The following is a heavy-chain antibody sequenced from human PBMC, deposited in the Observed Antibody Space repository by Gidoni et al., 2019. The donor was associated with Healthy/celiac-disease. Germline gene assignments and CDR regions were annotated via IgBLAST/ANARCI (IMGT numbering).Heavy chain of an antibody. V-gene: IGHV4-4*02. D-gene: IGHD2-2*01. CDR1: GGSISSSNW. CDR2: IYHSGST. Sequence: QVQLQESGPGLVKPSGTLSLTCAVSGGSISSSNWWSWVRQPPGKGLEWIGEIYHSGSTNYNPSLKSRVTISVDKSKNQFSLKLSSVTAADTAVYYCARTLGYCSSTSCQNYYYYGMDVWGQGTTVTVSS. J-gene: IGHJ6*02. CDR3: ARTLGYCSSTSCQNYYYYGMDV.